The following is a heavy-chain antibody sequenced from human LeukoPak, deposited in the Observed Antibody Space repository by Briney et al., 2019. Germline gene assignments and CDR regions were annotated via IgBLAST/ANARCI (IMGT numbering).Heavy chain of an antibody. CDR2: IYYSGST. Sequence: SETLSLTCTVSGGSISSYHWSWIRQSPGKGLEWIGYIYYSGSTNYNPSLKSRVTISVDTSRNQFSLKLTSVTAADTAVYYCARDRFRGYSSSWSYFEYWGQGALVTVSS. D-gene: IGHD6-13*01. CDR3: ARDRFRGYSSSWSYFEY. J-gene: IGHJ4*02. V-gene: IGHV4-59*01. CDR1: GGSISSYH.